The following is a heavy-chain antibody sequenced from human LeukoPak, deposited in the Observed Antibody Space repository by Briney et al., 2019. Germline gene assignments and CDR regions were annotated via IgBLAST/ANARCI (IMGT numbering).Heavy chain of an antibody. CDR3: ARGRRVFRFLEWLSDFDY. J-gene: IGHJ4*02. D-gene: IGHD3-3*01. V-gene: IGHV1-69*04. Sequence: GASVKVSCKASGGTFSSYAISWVRQAPGQGLEWMGRIIPILGIANYAQKCQGRVTITADKSTSTAYMELSSLRSEDTAVYYCARGRRVFRFLEWLSDFDYWGQGTLVTVSS. CDR2: IIPILGIA. CDR1: GGTFSSYA.